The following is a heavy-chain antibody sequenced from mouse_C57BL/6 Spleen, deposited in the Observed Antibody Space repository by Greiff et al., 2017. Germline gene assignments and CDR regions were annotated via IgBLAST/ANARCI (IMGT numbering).Heavy chain of an antibody. D-gene: IGHD1-1*01. CDR2: INPSNGGT. CDR3: AREERTTVYYYAMDY. V-gene: IGHV1-53*01. CDR1: GYTFTSYW. Sequence: QVQLQQPGTELVKPGASVKLSCKASGYTFTSYWMHWVKQRPGQGLEWIGNINPSNGGTNYNEKFKSKATLTVDKSTSTAYMQLSSLTSEDSAVYYCAREERTTVYYYAMDYWGQGTSVTVSS. J-gene: IGHJ4*01.